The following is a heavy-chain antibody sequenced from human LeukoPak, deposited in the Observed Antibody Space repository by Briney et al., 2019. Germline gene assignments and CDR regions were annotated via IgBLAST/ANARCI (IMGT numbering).Heavy chain of an antibody. V-gene: IGHV4-30-4*02. CDR2: IYYSGST. CDR3: ARVMKGDYGPPDSQYYYYGMDV. J-gene: IGHJ6*02. CDR1: GGSIGSGDYY. D-gene: IGHD4-17*01. Sequence: SDTLSLTCSVSGGSIGSGDYYWRWIRQPPGKGLEWIGYIYYSGSTYYNPSLKSRVTISVDTSKNQFSLKLSSVPAADTAVYYCARVMKGDYGPPDSQYYYYGMDVWGQATTVTVSS.